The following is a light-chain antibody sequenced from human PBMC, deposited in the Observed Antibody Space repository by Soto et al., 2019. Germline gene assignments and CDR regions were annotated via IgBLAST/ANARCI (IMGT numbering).Light chain of an antibody. Sequence: EIVLTQSPGTLSLSPGERATLSCRASQSVSDNHLAWYHQKPGQPPRLLIYGASNRATGIPDRFSGHGSGTSFTLTISRLEPEDFATYSCHHYGRSPIFTFGPGTKVDI. V-gene: IGKV3-20*01. CDR2: GAS. CDR3: HHYGRSPIFT. J-gene: IGKJ3*01. CDR1: QSVSDNH.